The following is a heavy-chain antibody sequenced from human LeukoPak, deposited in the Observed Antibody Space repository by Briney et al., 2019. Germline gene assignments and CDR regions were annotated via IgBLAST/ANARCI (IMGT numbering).Heavy chain of an antibody. CDR2: IKEDGSEK. CDR1: GFTFNNFW. CDR3: ARGSPPDY. D-gene: IGHD2-15*01. J-gene: IGHJ4*02. Sequence: GGSLRLSCAASGFTFNNFWIAWVRQAPGKGLEWVANIKEDGSEKNYVDSVKGRFTISRDNAMNSLSLQVNSLRVEDTAVYYCARGSPPDYWGQGTLVTVSS. V-gene: IGHV3-7*05.